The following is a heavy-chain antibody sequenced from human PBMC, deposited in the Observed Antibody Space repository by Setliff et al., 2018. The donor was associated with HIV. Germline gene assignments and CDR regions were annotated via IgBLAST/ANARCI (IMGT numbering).Heavy chain of an antibody. CDR3: ARIDPTAYHYYMDV. D-gene: IGHD3-9*01. CDR2: MHPNTGAT. J-gene: IGHJ6*03. CDR1: GYTFSDYN. Sequence: GASVKVSCKAAGYTFSDYNIHWMRQAPGQAFEWMGWMHPNTGATSYAQKFQGRVSMTRDMSISTAYMELARLRSDDSAVYYCARIDPTAYHYYMDVWGKGTTVTVSS. V-gene: IGHV1-2*02.